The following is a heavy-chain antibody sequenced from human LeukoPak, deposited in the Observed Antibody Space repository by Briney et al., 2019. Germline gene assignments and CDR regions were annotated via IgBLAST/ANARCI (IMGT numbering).Heavy chain of an antibody. CDR2: IWYDGSNK. D-gene: IGHD3-22*01. Sequence: GGSLRLSCAASGFTFSSYGMHWVRQAPGKGLEWVAVIWYDGSNKYYADSVKGRFTISRDNSKNTLYLQMNSLRAEDTAVYYCSDSSGYYPSQQIDYWGQGTLVTVSS. CDR1: GFTFSSYG. J-gene: IGHJ4*02. V-gene: IGHV3-33*01. CDR3: SDSSGYYPSQQIDY.